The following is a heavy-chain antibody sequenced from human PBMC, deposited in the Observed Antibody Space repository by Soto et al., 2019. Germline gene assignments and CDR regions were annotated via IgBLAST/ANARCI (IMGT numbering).Heavy chain of an antibody. CDR3: ARDRGAGTIFGVFILIPDYYYNGMDV. Sequence: ASVKVSCKASGGTFSSYAISWVRQAPGQGLEWMGGIIPIFGTANYAQKFQGRVTITADESTSTAYMELSSLRSEDTAVYYCARDRGAGTIFGVFILIPDYYYNGMDVWGQGTTVTVSS. D-gene: IGHD3-3*01. CDR2: IIPIFGTA. V-gene: IGHV1-69*13. CDR1: GGTFSSYA. J-gene: IGHJ6*02.